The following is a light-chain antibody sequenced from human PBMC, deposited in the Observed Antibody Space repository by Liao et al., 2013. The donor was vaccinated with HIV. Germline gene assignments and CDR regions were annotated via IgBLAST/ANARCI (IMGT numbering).Light chain of an antibody. CDR2: YDS. Sequence: SYELTQPPSVSVAPGKTATITCGGNNIGNTGVHWYQQKPGQAPVLVISYDSDRPSGIPERFSGSNSGNTATLTISGTQAMDEADYYCQAWDRSTSVFGGGTKLTVL. CDR3: QAWDRSTSV. V-gene: IGLV3-21*01. CDR1: NIGNTG. J-gene: IGLJ2*01.